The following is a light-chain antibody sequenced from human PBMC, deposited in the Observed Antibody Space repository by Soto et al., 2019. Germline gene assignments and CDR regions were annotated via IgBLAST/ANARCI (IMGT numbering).Light chain of an antibody. Sequence: IRMTQSPSSLFASIGDTVTIPCRASQDIRTLVAWYKQKPGKAPKLLIYGASTLERWVPSRCRGRGSGPDFTLTISSLKPEDFETYFCQQADRFPLTFGGGTKVDI. CDR2: GAS. V-gene: IGKV1D-12*01. CDR3: QQADRFPLT. J-gene: IGKJ4*01. CDR1: QDIRTL.